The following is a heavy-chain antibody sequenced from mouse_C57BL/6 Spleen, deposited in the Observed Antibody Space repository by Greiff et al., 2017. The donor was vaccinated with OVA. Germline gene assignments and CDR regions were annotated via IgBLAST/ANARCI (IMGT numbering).Heavy chain of an antibody. CDR2: IYPGDGDT. Sequence: VQLKESGAELVKPGASVKLSCKASGYAFSSYWMNWVKQRPGKGLEWIGQIYPGDGDTNYNGKFKGNATLTADNSSSTAYMQLSSLTSEDSAVYFCARDTTVADYWGQGTTLTVSS. D-gene: IGHD1-1*01. V-gene: IGHV1-80*01. CDR3: ARDTTVADY. J-gene: IGHJ2*01. CDR1: GYAFSSYW.